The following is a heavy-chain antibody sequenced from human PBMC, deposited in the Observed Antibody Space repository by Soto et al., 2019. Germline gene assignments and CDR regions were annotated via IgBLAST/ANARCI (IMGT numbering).Heavy chain of an antibody. CDR2: ISYDGSNK. Sequence: QVQLVESGGGVVQPGRSLRLSCAASGFTFSSYAMHWVRQAPGKGLEWVAVISYDGSNKYYADSVKGRFTISRDNSKNTLYLQMNSLRAEDPAVYYCARWDTAMVTWGQGTLVTVSS. V-gene: IGHV3-30-3*01. CDR3: ARWDTAMVT. CDR1: GFTFSSYA. D-gene: IGHD5-18*01. J-gene: IGHJ4*02.